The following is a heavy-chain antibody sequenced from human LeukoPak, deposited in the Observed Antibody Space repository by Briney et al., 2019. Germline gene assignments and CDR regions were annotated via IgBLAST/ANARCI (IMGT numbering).Heavy chain of an antibody. CDR3: AAQSSGYLGY. V-gene: IGHV4-59*08. CDR2: IYYSGST. CDR1: GGTISSYY. Sequence: SETLSLTCTASGGTISSYYWSWIRQPPGKGLEWIGYIYYSGSTNYNPSLKSRVTISVDTSKNQFSLKLSSVTAADTAVYYCAAQSSGYLGYWGQGTLVTVSS. J-gene: IGHJ4*02. D-gene: IGHD1-26*01.